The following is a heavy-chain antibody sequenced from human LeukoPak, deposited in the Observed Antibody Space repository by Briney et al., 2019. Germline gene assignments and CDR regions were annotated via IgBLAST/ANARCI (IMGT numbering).Heavy chain of an antibody. CDR2: IYHSGST. CDR3: ARTTMMGGWFDP. Sequence: SQTLSLTCAVSGGSISSGGYSWSWIRQPPGKGLEWIGYIYHSGSTYYNPSLKSRVTISVDRSTNQFSLKLSSVTAADTAVYYCARTTMMGGWFDPWGQGTLVTVSS. J-gene: IGHJ5*02. CDR1: GGSISSGGYS. V-gene: IGHV4-30-2*01. D-gene: IGHD1-1*01.